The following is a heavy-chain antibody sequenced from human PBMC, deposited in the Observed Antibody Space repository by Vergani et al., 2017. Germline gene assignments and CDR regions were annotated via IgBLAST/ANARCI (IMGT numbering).Heavy chain of an antibody. CDR1: GGSITSSSYY. D-gene: IGHD2-21*01. Sequence: QVRLQESGPGLVKPSETLSLTCSVSGGSITSSSYYWGWIRQPPGKGLEWIGNIYHSGGAYYNPSLKGRVTISVDTSKNQFSLEVTSVTAADTAVYYCARDGGEYDKDALDVWGQGTKVTVTS. J-gene: IGHJ3*01. CDR2: IYHSGGA. CDR3: ARDGGEYDKDALDV. V-gene: IGHV4-39*02.